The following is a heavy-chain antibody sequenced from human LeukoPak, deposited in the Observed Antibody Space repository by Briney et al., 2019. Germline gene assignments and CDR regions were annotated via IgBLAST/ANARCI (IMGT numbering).Heavy chain of an antibody. CDR3: TRIYGSGTFLPDY. Sequence: PGRSLGLSCTASGFPFGDYGLSWFRQAPGKGLGWVGFFRSNTYGGTTQYAASLIGRFTISRADSKNIAYLQMNSLKTEDTALYYCTRIYGSGTFLPDYWGQGTLVTVSS. D-gene: IGHD3-10*01. V-gene: IGHV3-49*03. CDR2: FRSNTYGGTT. CDR1: GFPFGDYG. J-gene: IGHJ4*02.